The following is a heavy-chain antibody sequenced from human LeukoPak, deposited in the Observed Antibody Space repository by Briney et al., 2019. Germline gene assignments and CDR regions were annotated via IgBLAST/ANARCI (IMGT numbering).Heavy chain of an antibody. CDR1: GYTFTSYD. CDR3: ARGGGSRHKFDP. J-gene: IGHJ5*02. D-gene: IGHD6-13*01. Sequence: ASVKVSCKASGYTFTSYDINWVRQATGQGLEWMGWMNPNSGNTGYAQKFQGRVTMTRNTSISTAYMELSSLRSEDMAVYYCARGGGSRHKFDPWGQGTLVTVSS. CDR2: MNPNSGNT. V-gene: IGHV1-8*01.